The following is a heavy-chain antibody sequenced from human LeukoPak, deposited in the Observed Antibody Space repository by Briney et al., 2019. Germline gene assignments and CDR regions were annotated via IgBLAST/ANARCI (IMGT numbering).Heavy chain of an antibody. D-gene: IGHD3-10*01. V-gene: IGHV3-15*01. CDR1: GFTFSNAW. CDR2: IKSKTDGGTT. CDR3: TTLYGSGSYYKYYYFDY. J-gene: IGHJ4*02. Sequence: PGGSLRLSCAASGFTFSNAWMSWVRQPPGKGMEWVGRIKSKTDGGTTDYAAPVKGRFTISRDDSKNTLYLQMNSLKTEDTAVYYCTTLYGSGSYYKYYYFDYWGQGTLVTVSS.